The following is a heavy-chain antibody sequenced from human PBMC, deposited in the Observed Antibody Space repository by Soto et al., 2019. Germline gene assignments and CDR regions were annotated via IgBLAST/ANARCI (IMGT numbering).Heavy chain of an antibody. Sequence: QITLKESGPPLVRPTQTLTLACSLSGFSLTTSGVGVGWIRQPPGKALEFLALIYWDDDTRYRPSLRTRLTITEDTSKNLVVLTMTNVDPVDTATDYCVRFWSGFFVPRHRDAFDLWGQGTMVTVSS. CDR1: GFSLTTSGVG. D-gene: IGHD3-3*01. V-gene: IGHV2-5*02. J-gene: IGHJ3*01. CDR3: VRFWSGFFVPRHRDAFDL. CDR2: IYWDDDT.